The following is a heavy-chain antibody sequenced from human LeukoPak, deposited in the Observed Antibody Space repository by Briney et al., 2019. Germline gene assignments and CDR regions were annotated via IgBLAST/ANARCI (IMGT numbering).Heavy chain of an antibody. V-gene: IGHV1-58*01. CDR2: IVVGSGNT. CDR3: AASPDYYDSSGYSYYFDY. Sequence: GTSVKVSCKASGFTFTSSAVQCVRQARGQPLEWIVWIVVGSGNTNYAQKFQERVTITRDMSTSTAYMELSSLRSEDTAVYYCAASPDYYDSSGYSYYFDYGGQGTLVTVSS. CDR1: GFTFTSSA. D-gene: IGHD3-22*01. J-gene: IGHJ4*02.